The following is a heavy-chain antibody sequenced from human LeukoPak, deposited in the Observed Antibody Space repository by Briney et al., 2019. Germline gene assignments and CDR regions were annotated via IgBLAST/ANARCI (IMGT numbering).Heavy chain of an antibody. CDR1: GFTFSSYE. CDR2: ISSSGSTI. Sequence: PGGSLRLSCAASGFTFSSYEMNWVRQAPGKGLEWVSYISSSGSTIYYADSVKGRFTISRGNAKNSLYLQMNSLRAEDTAVYYCARSDRSGFDAFDIWGQGTMVTVSS. V-gene: IGHV3-48*03. J-gene: IGHJ3*02. CDR3: ARSDRSGFDAFDI. D-gene: IGHD5-12*01.